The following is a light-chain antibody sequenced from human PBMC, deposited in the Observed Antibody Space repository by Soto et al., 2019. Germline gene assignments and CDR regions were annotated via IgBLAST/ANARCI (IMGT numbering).Light chain of an antibody. CDR3: QSYDSSLSGSV. V-gene: IGLV1-40*01. CDR1: SSNIGARYD. CDR2: GNN. Sequence: QSVLTQPPSVSGAPGQRVTISCTGSSSNIGARYDVHWYQQLPGTAPKLLLYGNNNRPSGVPDRFSGSKSGTSASLAITGLQAEDEADYSCQSYDSSLSGSVFGGGTKLTVL. J-gene: IGLJ2*01.